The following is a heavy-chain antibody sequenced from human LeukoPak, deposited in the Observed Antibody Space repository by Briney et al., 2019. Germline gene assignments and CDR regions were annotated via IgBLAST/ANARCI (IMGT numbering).Heavy chain of an antibody. Sequence: GGSLRLSCAASGFTFSSYSMNWVRQAPGQGLEWVSSISSISSYIYYADSVKGRFTISRDNAKNSLYLQMNSLRAEDTAVYYCARVRGLRYFENDYWGQGTLVTVSS. CDR2: ISSISSYI. CDR3: ARVRGLRYFENDY. V-gene: IGHV3-21*01. CDR1: GFTFSSYS. J-gene: IGHJ4*02. D-gene: IGHD3-9*01.